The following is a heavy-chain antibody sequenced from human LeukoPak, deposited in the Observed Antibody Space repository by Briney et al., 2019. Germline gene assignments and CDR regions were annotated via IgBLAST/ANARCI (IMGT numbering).Heavy chain of an antibody. D-gene: IGHD3-22*01. V-gene: IGHV3-30*04. CDR2: ISYDGSNK. J-gene: IGHJ4*02. Sequence: PGGSLRLSCAASGFTFSSYAMHWVRQAPGKGLEWVAVISYDGSNKYYADSVKCRFTISRDNSKNTLYLQMNSLRAEDTAVYYCARDLLDGSPSYYYDSSGYYTPLDYWGQGTLVTVSS. CDR3: ARDLLDGSPSYYYDSSGYYTPLDY. CDR1: GFTFSSYA.